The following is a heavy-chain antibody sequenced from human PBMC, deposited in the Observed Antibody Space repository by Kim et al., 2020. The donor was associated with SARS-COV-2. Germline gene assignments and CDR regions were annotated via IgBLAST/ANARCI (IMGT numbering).Heavy chain of an antibody. D-gene: IGHD4-17*01. Sequence: GGSPRLSCAASGFIFSRYGMHWVRQAPGKGLEWVAVIWYDGSEKNYADSVKGRFTISRDNSKNTLYLQMNSLRVEDTAVYYCAGAFGDYGLDYWGQGTLVTVSS. CDR2: IWYDGSEK. CDR1: GFIFSRYG. V-gene: IGHV3-33*01. CDR3: AGAFGDYGLDY. J-gene: IGHJ4*02.